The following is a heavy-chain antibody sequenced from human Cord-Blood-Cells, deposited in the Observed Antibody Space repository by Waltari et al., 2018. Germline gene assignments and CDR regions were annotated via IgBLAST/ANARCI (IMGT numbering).Heavy chain of an antibody. J-gene: IGHJ4*02. D-gene: IGHD3-10*01. Sequence: QVQLVQSGAEVTKPGASVTVSCKASGYTFTGSYIHWVRQAPGQGLEWMGWINPNSGGTNYAQKFQGRVTMTRDTSISTAYMELSRLRSDDTAVYYCARSKDDYGSGSYFDYWGQGTLVTVSS. CDR3: ARSKDDYGSGSYFDY. V-gene: IGHV1-2*02. CDR2: INPNSGGT. CDR1: GYTFTGSY.